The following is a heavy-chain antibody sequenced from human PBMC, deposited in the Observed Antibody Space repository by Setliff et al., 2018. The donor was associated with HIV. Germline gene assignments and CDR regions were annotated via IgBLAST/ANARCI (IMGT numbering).Heavy chain of an antibody. J-gene: IGHJ1*01. D-gene: IGHD3-10*01. CDR3: ASFFWECSDNLCHRSFQF. Sequence: PSETLSLTCAVYGGSFSGYYWSWIRQPPGKGLEWIGEINHSGSTNYNPSLKSRVTISLDTSKNQFSLKLNSMTAADTAVYYCASFFWECSDNLCHRSFQFWDQGALVTVSS. CDR2: INHSGST. V-gene: IGHV4-34*01. CDR1: GGSFSGYY.